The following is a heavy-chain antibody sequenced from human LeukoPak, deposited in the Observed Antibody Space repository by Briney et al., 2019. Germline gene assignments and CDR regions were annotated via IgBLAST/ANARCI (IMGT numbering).Heavy chain of an antibody. J-gene: IGHJ4*02. D-gene: IGHD3-16*01. V-gene: IGHV3-23*01. CDR1: GFSFSDYY. Sequence: PGGSLRLSCAASGFSFSDYYMSWVRQAPEKGLEWVATISGSGGGTYYADSVRGRFTISRDDSENTLYLQMNSLRAEDTAVYYCAKDHGGYRNNYFDYWGQGNLVTVSS. CDR3: AKDHGGYRNNYFDY. CDR2: ISGSGGGT.